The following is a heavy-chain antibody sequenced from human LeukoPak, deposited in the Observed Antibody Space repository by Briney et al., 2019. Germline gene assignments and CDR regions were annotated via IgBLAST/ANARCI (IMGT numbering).Heavy chain of an antibody. CDR1: GGSISSYY. J-gene: IGHJ3*02. CDR3: TRGLLDGYTHPAAFDI. V-gene: IGHV4-59*01. Sequence: PSETLSLTCTVSGGSISSYYWSWTRQPPGKGLEWIGYIYYSGSTNYNPSLKSRVTISVDTSKNQFSLKLSSVTAADTAVYYCTRGLLDGYTHPAAFDIWGQGTMVTVSS. CDR2: IYYSGST. D-gene: IGHD5-24*01.